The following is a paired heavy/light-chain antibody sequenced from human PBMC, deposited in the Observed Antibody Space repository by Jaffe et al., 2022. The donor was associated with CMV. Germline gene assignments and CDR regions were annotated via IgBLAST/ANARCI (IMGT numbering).Heavy chain of an antibody. V-gene: IGHV3-33*08. CDR1: GFTFDTYN. Sequence: QVQLVESGGGVVQPGRSLRLSCAASGFTFDTYNMYWVRQAPGKGLEWVAVIWYDGSLKYYADSVKGRFTISRDNSKNTLYLQVNSLRAEDSAMYYCARERRYNYGTGDYWGQGTLVTVSS. CDR3: ARERRYNYGTGDY. J-gene: IGHJ4*02. D-gene: IGHD3-10*01. CDR2: IWYDGSLK.
Light chain of an antibody. CDR2: DVS. Sequence: QSALTQPPSASGSPGQSVTISCSGTSSDVGGNNYVSWYQQHPGKAPKVIIYDVSMRPSGVPDRFSGSKSGNTASLTVSGLQTEDEADYYCSAYAGRNNWVFGGGTKLAVL. J-gene: IGLJ2*01. CDR1: SSDVGGNNY. CDR3: SAYAGRNNWV. V-gene: IGLV2-8*01.